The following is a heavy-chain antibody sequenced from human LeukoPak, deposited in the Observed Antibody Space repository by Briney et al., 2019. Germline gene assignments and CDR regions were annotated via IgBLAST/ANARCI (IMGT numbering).Heavy chain of an antibody. CDR1: GGTFSIYA. CDR3: ARSVGYCSSTTCWYYFDY. CDR2: IIPIFGTA. V-gene: IGHV1-69*01. J-gene: IGHJ4*02. D-gene: IGHD2-2*01. Sequence: ASVNVSCKASGGTFSIYAISWVRQAPGQGLEWMGGIIPIFGTANYAQKFQGRVTITADESTSTAYMEQSSLRSEDTAVYYCARSVGYCSSTTCWYYFDYWGQGTLVTVSS.